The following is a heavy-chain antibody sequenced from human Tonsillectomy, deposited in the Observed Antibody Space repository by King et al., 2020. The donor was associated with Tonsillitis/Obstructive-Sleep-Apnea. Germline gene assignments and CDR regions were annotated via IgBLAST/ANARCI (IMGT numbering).Heavy chain of an antibody. CDR3: AGALLCGEELISEYFQH. J-gene: IGHJ1*01. D-gene: IGHD3-10*01. CDR1: GFTFSGYA. V-gene: IGHV3-30*04. Sequence: VQLVESGGGVVQPGRSLRLSCAASGFTFSGYALHWVRQAPGKGLEWEAVISYDGIIKYYEDSVKGRFTISRDNSKKTLFLQMNSLRAEETAVYYCAGALLCGEELISEYFQHWGQGTLVTVSS. CDR2: ISYDGIIK.